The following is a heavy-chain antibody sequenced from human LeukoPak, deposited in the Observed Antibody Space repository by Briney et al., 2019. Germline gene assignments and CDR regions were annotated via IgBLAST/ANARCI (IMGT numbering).Heavy chain of an antibody. J-gene: IGHJ4*02. CDR1: GFTFNAFG. CDR2: IGTTSGAI. CDR3: AKDHRSAENYFDY. V-gene: IGHV3-48*01. Sequence: GGSLRLSCAASGFTFNAFGMNWVRQAPGKGLEWVSYIGTTSGAIYYADSVKGRFTISRDSAKNSLYLQMNSLRAEDTAAHYCAKDHRSAENYFDYWGQGTLVTVSS.